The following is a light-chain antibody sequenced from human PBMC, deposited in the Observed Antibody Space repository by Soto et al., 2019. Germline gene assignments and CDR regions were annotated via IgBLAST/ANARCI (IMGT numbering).Light chain of an antibody. V-gene: IGKV3-11*01. J-gene: IGKJ3*01. CDR3: QRRINSGPEVT. Sequence: EIVLTQSPDTLSLSPGERATLSCRASQSVRSSLAWYQQKPGQAPRLLIYDASNRATGIPARFSGSGSGTESTLSLTGLEREDFVVYFCQRRINSGPEVTFGPGTKVDIK. CDR2: DAS. CDR1: QSVRSS.